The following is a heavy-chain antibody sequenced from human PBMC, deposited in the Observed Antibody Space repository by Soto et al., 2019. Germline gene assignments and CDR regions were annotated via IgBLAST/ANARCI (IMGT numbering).Heavy chain of an antibody. CDR2: IYYSGST. CDR3: ARVGYCTNGVCYTPSDY. Sequence: QVQLQESGPGLVKPSQTLSLTCTVSGGSISSGNYYWSWIRQHPGKGLEWIGYIYYSGSTYYNPSLQSRVTISVDPSKTQFSLKLCSVTAAGTAVYYCARVGYCTNGVCYTPSDYWGQGTLVTVSS. J-gene: IGHJ4*02. D-gene: IGHD2-8*01. CDR1: GGSISSGNYY. V-gene: IGHV4-31*03.